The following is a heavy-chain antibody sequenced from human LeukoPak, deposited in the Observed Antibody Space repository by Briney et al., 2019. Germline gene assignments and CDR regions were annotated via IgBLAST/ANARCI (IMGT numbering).Heavy chain of an antibody. J-gene: IGHJ5*02. D-gene: IGHD6-13*01. Sequence: GGSLRLSCAASGFTFSSYAMSWVRQAPGKGLEWVSAISGSGGSTYYADSVKGRFTISRDNSKNTLYLQMNSLRAEDTAVYYCAHPTEYSSSWYGNWFDPWGQGTLVTVSS. CDR1: GFTFSSYA. V-gene: IGHV3-23*01. CDR2: ISGSGGST. CDR3: AHPTEYSSSWYGNWFDP.